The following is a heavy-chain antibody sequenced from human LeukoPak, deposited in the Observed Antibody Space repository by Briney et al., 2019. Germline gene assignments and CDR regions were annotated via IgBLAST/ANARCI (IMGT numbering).Heavy chain of an antibody. Sequence: SQTLSLTCTVSGGSISSGSYCWSWTRQPAGKGLEWIGRIYTSGSTNYNPSLKSRVTISVDTSKNQFSLKLSSVTAADTAVYYCARAYYDILTGCYPFDYWGQGTLVTVSS. CDR1: GGSISSGSYC. J-gene: IGHJ4*02. CDR3: ARAYYDILTGCYPFDY. D-gene: IGHD3-9*01. CDR2: IYTSGST. V-gene: IGHV4-61*02.